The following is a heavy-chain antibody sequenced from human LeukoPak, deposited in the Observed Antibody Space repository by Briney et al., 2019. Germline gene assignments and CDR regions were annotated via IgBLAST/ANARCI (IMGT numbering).Heavy chain of an antibody. J-gene: IGHJ6*02. V-gene: IGHV4-59*12. D-gene: IGHD3-10*01. CDR2: IYYSGST. CDR3: ARGSLWFGESPYYYYGMDV. CDR1: GGSISSYY. Sequence: SETLSLTCTVSGGSISSYYWSWIRQPPGKGLEWIGYIYYSGSTNYNPSLKSRVTISVDTSKNQFSLKLSSVTAADTAVYYCARGSLWFGESPYYYYGMDVWGQGTTVTVSS.